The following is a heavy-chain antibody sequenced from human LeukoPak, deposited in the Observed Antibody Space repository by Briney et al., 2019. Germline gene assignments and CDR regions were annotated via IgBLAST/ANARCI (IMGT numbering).Heavy chain of an antibody. Sequence: GSLRLSCAASGFTFSSYGMHWVRQAPGKGLEWVSAISGSGGSTYYADSVKGRFTISRDNSKNTLYLQMNSLRAEDTAVYYCAKDRWSVVPAAIPFDYWGQGTLVTVSS. V-gene: IGHV3-23*01. CDR3: AKDRWSVVPAAIPFDY. CDR2: ISGSGGST. J-gene: IGHJ4*02. D-gene: IGHD2-2*02. CDR1: GFTFSSYG.